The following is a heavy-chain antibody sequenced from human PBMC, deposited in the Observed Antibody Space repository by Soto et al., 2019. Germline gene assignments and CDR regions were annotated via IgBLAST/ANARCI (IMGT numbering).Heavy chain of an antibody. Sequence: DSVKVSCKASGYTFTSYAMHWVRQAPGQRLEWMGWINAGNGNTKYSQKFQGRVTITRDTSASTAYMELSSLRSEDTAVYYCARIKGYCSSTSCYEAVLDYWGQGTLVTVSS. V-gene: IGHV1-3*01. CDR3: ARIKGYCSSTSCYEAVLDY. CDR2: INAGNGNT. D-gene: IGHD2-2*01. CDR1: GYTFTSYA. J-gene: IGHJ4*02.